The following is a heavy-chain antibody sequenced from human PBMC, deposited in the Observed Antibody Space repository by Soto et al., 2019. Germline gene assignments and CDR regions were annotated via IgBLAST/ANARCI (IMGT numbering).Heavy chain of an antibody. CDR1: GFTFSSYW. J-gene: IGHJ4*02. Sequence: GGSLRLSCAASGFTFSSYWMSWVRQAPGKGLEWVANIKQDGSEKYYVDSVKGRFTISRDNARNSLFLQMNNLKPEDTAVYYCATYSGSFQFWGQGTLVTVSS. V-gene: IGHV3-7*03. CDR2: IKQDGSEK. CDR3: ATYSGSFQF. D-gene: IGHD1-26*01.